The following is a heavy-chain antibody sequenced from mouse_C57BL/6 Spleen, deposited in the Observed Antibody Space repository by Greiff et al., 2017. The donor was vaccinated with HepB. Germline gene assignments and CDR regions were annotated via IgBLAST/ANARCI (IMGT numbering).Heavy chain of an antibody. CDR3: IPGDDYNYYAMDS. CDR1: GFNIKDYY. Sequence: EVQLQQSGAELVRPGASVKLSCTASGFNIKDYYMHWVKQRPEQGLEWIGRIDPEDGDTEYAPKFQGTATMTADTSYNTAYLQLSSLTSEDNAFYYCIPGDDYNYYAMDSWGQGTSVTVSS. V-gene: IGHV14-1*01. CDR2: IDPEDGDT. J-gene: IGHJ4*01. D-gene: IGHD2-4*01.